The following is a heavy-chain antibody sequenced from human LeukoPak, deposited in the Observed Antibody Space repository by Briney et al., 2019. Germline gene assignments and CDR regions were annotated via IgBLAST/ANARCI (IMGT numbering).Heavy chain of an antibody. CDR2: INHSGST. CDR1: GGSFSGYY. V-gene: IGHV4-34*01. J-gene: IGHJ4*02. CDR3: ARVLGYFDWLIDY. D-gene: IGHD3-9*01. Sequence: SETLSLTCAVYGGSFSGYYWSWIRQPPGKGLEWIGEINHSGSTNYNPSLKSRVTISVDTSKNQFSLKLSSVTAADTAVYYCARVLGYFDWLIDYWGQGTLVTVSP.